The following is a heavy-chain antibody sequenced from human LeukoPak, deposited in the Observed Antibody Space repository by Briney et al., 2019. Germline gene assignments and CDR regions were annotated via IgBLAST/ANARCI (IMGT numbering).Heavy chain of an antibody. CDR1: GGSFSGYY. J-gene: IGHJ4*02. CDR2: INHSGRT. CDR3: ARRRYSSSWYY. Sequence: SETLSLTCAVYGGSFSGYYWNWIRQPPGKGLEWIGEINHSGRTNYNPSLKSRVTISVDTSKNQFSLKLSSVTAADTAVYYCARRRYSSSWYYWGQGTLVTVSS. V-gene: IGHV4-34*01. D-gene: IGHD6-13*01.